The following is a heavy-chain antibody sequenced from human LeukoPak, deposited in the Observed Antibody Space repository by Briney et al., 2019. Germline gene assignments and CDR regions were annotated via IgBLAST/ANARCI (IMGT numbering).Heavy chain of an antibody. V-gene: IGHV4-61*02. CDR2: IYTSGST. Sequence: SQTLSLTCTVSGGSISSGSYYWRWIRRPAGKGLEWIGRIYTSGSTNYNPSLKSRVTISVDTSKNQFSLKLSSVTAADTAVYYCARDGLYGWGAFDIWGQGTMVTVSS. CDR3: ARDGLYGWGAFDI. J-gene: IGHJ3*02. CDR1: GGSISSGSYY. D-gene: IGHD2-8*01.